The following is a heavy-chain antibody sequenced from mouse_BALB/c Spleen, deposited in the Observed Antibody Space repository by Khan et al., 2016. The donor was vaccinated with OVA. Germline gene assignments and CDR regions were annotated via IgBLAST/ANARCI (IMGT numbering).Heavy chain of an antibody. CDR1: GFSLTNYG. J-gene: IGHJ4*01. V-gene: IGHV2-3*01. CDR3: AKPRDGYPYGMDY. D-gene: IGHD2-3*01. Sequence: VQLQESGPGLVAPSQSLSITCTVPGFSLTNYGVNWVRQPPGKGLEWLGVIWGDGNTNYHSALKSRLSISKDNSKSQVFLKLNSLQTDDTATYXYAKPRDGYPYGMDYWGQGTSVTVSS. CDR2: IWGDGNT.